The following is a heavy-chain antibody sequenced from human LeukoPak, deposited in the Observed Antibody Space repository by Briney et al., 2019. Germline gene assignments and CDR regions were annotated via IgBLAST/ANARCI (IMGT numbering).Heavy chain of an antibody. J-gene: IGHJ3*02. CDR3: ATSPIYDSSKSDAFDI. CDR2: IYYSGST. V-gene: IGHV4-39*07. CDR1: GGSISSSNYY. Sequence: PSETLSLTCTVSGGSISSSNYYWGWIRQPPGKGLEWIGSIYYSGSTYYNPSLKSRVTISVDTSKNQFSLKLSSVTAADTAVYYCATSPIYDSSKSDAFDIWGQGTMVTVSS. D-gene: IGHD3-22*01.